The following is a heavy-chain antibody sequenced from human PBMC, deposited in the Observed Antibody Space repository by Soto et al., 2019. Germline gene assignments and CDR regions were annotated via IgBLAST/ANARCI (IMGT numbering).Heavy chain of an antibody. J-gene: IGHJ5*02. Sequence: SETLSLTCAVSGYSISSGYYWGWIRQPPGKGLEWIGSIYHSGSTYYNPSLKSRVTISVDTSKNQFSLKLSSVTAADTAVYYCARDSSGWANNRFDPWGQGTLVTVSS. CDR2: IYHSGST. CDR3: ARDSSGWANNRFDP. V-gene: IGHV4-38-2*02. D-gene: IGHD6-19*01. CDR1: GYSISSGYY.